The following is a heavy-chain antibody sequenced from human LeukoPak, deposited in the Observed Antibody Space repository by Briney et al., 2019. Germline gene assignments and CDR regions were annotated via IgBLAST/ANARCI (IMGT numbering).Heavy chain of an antibody. Sequence: SETLSLTCTVSGGSISSYYWSWIRQPAGKGLEWIGRIYTSGSTNYNPSLKSRVTMSVDTSKNQFSLKLSSVTAADTAVYYCARSPGWYSSNSNWFDPWGQGTLVTVSS. CDR2: IYTSGST. CDR1: GGSISSYY. V-gene: IGHV4-4*07. J-gene: IGHJ5*02. D-gene: IGHD6-13*01. CDR3: ARSPGWYSSNSNWFDP.